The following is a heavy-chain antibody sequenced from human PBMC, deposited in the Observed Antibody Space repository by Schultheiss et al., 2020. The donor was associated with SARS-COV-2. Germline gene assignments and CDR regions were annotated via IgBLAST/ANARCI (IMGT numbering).Heavy chain of an antibody. Sequence: SETLSLTCTVSGGSISSGGYYWGWIRQSPGKGLEWIGRIFNSGSTNYNPSLESRVSMSVDTSKNQFSLTLTSVTAADTAVYYCARDQGAYYYYMDVWGKGTTVTVSS. D-gene: IGHD3-16*01. J-gene: IGHJ6*03. CDR2: IFNSGST. V-gene: IGHV4-61*08. CDR1: GGSISSGGYY. CDR3: ARDQGAYYYYMDV.